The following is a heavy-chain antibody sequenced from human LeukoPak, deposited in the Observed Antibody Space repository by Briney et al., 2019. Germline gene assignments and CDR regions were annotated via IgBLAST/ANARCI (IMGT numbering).Heavy chain of an antibody. J-gene: IGHJ4*02. CDR1: GGSISSGGYY. CDR3: ARRSASSWVGFDY. D-gene: IGHD6-13*01. CDR2: IYYSGST. V-gene: IGHV4-30-2*03. Sequence: SQTLSLTCTVSGGSISSGGYYWSWIRQHPGKGLEWIGTIYYSGSTYCNPSLKSRVTISVDTSKNQFSLKLSSVTAADTAVYYCARRSASSWVGFDYWGQGTLVTVSS.